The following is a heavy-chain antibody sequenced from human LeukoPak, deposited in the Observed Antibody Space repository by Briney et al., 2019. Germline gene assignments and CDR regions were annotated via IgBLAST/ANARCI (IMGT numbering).Heavy chain of an antibody. J-gene: IGHJ4*02. CDR3: ARDGGSGWSSAFLDH. Sequence: GGSLRLSCAASGFTFSSYGMHWVRQAPGKGLEWVAVISYDGSNKYYADSVKGRFTISRDNSKNTLYLQMSSLRAEDTAVYYCARDGGSGWSSAFLDHWGQGTLVIVSS. CDR2: ISYDGSNK. D-gene: IGHD6-19*01. V-gene: IGHV3-30*03. CDR1: GFTFSSYG.